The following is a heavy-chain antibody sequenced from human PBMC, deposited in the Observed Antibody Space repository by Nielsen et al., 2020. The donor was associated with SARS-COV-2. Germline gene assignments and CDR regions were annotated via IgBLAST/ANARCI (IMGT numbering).Heavy chain of an antibody. Sequence: GGSLRLSCAASGFPFSSYEMNWVRQAPGKALEWLSYIDGNGRNIFYADSVKGRFTISRDNAKNSLYLQMNSLRAEDTAVYYCASLPTGSGYLDDYWGQGTLVTVSS. D-gene: IGHD3-22*01. CDR3: ASLPTGSGYLDDY. CDR2: IDGNGRNI. CDR1: GFPFSSYE. J-gene: IGHJ4*02. V-gene: IGHV3-48*03.